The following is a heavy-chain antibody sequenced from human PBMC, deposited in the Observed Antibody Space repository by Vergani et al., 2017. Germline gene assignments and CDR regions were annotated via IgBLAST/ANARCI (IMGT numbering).Heavy chain of an antibody. CDR3: ASSVQYYYDSSGYPPFDY. V-gene: IGHV5-51*01. CDR2: IYPGDSDT. D-gene: IGHD3-22*01. J-gene: IGHJ4*02. Sequence: EVQLVESGGGLVKPGESLKISCKGSGYSFTSYWIGWVRQMPGKGLEWMGIIYPGDSDTRYSPSFQGQVTISADKSISTAYLQWSSLKASDTAMYYCASSVQYYYDSSGYPPFDYWGQGTLVTVSS. CDR1: GYSFTSYW.